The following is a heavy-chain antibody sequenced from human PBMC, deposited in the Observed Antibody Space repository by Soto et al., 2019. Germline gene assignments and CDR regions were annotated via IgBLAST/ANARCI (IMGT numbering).Heavy chain of an antibody. V-gene: IGHV3-23*01. J-gene: IGHJ4*02. CDR2: NSGSGGST. CDR1: GFTFSSYA. CDR3: AKDIVVVVAATYTTFDY. D-gene: IGHD2-15*01. Sequence: PGGSLRLSCAASGFTFSSYAMSWVRQAPGKGQEWVSANSGSGGSTYYADSVKGRFTISRDNSKNTLYLQMNSLRAEDTAVYYCAKDIVVVVAATYTTFDYWGQGTLVTVSS.